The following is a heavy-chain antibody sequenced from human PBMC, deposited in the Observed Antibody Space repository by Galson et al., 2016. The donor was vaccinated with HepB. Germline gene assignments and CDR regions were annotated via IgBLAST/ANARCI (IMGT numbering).Heavy chain of an antibody. D-gene: IGHD2-15*01. CDR1: GFTFSNHA. CDR3: ARDPSKYISGLAALAY. Sequence: SLRLSCAASGFTFSNHAMTWVRQAPGKGLEWVSAISGSGGRTYYADSVKGRFTVSRDNSNNTLYLQVNSLRAEDTAVYYCARDPSKYISGLAALAYWGQGTLVTVSS. V-gene: IGHV3-23*01. J-gene: IGHJ4*02. CDR2: ISGSGGRT.